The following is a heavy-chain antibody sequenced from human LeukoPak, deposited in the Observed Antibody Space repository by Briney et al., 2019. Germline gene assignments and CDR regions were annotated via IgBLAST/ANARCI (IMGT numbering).Heavy chain of an antibody. CDR3: AIDRGGIVGATTVDYYYYGMDV. CDR1: GYTFTSYG. CDR2: IIPIFGTA. J-gene: IGHJ6*02. D-gene: IGHD1-26*01. V-gene: IGHV1-69*13. Sequence: SVKVSCKASGYTFTSYGISWVRQAPGQGLEWMGGIIPIFGTANYAQKFQGRVTITADESTSTAYMELSSLRSEDTAVYYCAIDRGGIVGATTVDYYYYGMDVWGQGTTVTVSS.